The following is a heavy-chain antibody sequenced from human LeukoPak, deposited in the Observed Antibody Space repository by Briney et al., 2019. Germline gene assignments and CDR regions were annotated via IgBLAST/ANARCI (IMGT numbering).Heavy chain of an antibody. D-gene: IGHD6-19*01. CDR3: AQVSWLGTLPSYHFAS. CDR1: GFTFSDHA. J-gene: IGHJ4*02. V-gene: IGHV3-23*01. Sequence: PGGSLSLSCAASGFTFSDHAMSWVRQAPRKGVEWVAAMRGTGTSTFYAAPVRGGFTIYRDNSKNTADLQMKSLRAEDTAVYYCAQVSWLGTLPSYHFASWGEGTQVTVSS. CDR2: MRGTGTST.